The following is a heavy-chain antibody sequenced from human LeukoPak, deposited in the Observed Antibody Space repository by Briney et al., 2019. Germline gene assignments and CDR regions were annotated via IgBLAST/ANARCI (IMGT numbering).Heavy chain of an antibody. V-gene: IGHV3-23*01. CDR1: GFTFSSYA. D-gene: IGHD5-24*01. Sequence: GGSLRLSCAASGFTFSSYAMSWVRQAPGKGLEWVSAISASGDSTYYADSVKGRFTISRDNSKNTLYLQMNSLRAEDTAVYYCAKGGPQGQRWLQLYYFDYWGQGTLVTVSS. CDR2: ISASGDST. CDR3: AKGGPQGQRWLQLYYFDY. J-gene: IGHJ4*02.